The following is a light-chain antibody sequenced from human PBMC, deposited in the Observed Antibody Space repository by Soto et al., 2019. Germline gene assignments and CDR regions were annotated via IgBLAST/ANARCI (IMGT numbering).Light chain of an antibody. Sequence: EIVLTQSPATLSLSPGERATLSCRASQSVSSYLAWYQQKPGQAPRLLISDASNRATGIPARFSGSGSGTDFTLTINSLQSEDFAVYYCQQYQNLWTFGQGTKVDIK. J-gene: IGKJ1*01. CDR2: DAS. CDR3: QQYQNLWT. CDR1: QSVSSY. V-gene: IGKV3-11*01.